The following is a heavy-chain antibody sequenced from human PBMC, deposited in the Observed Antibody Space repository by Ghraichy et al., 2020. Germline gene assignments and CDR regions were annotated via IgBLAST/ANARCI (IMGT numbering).Heavy chain of an antibody. CDR1: GFTFSSYA. CDR3: AKRDDGDRRFDY. Sequence: GESLNISCAASGFTFSSYAMSWVRQAPGKGLEWVSVISGSGGSTYYADSVKGRFTISRDNSKNTLYLQMNGLRAEDTAIYYCAKRDDGDRRFDYWGQGTLVTVSS. J-gene: IGHJ4*02. V-gene: IGHV3-23*01. CDR2: ISGSGGST. D-gene: IGHD4-17*01.